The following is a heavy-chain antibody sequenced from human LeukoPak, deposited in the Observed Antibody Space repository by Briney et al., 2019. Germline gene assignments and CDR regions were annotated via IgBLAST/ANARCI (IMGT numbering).Heavy chain of an antibody. V-gene: IGHV3-7*01. Sequence: GGSLRLSCAASGFTFSSYWMNWVRQAPGKGLEWVANIKEDGSDKYYVDSVKGRFTISRDNAKNSLYLQMNSLRAEDTAVYYCAKDRVTGTTMHFQHWGQGTLVTVSS. CDR1: GFTFSSYW. J-gene: IGHJ1*01. D-gene: IGHD1-7*01. CDR3: AKDRVTGTTMHFQH. CDR2: IKEDGSDK.